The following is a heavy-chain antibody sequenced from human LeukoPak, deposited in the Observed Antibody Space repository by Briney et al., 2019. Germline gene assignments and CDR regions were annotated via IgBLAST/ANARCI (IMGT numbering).Heavy chain of an antibody. J-gene: IGHJ4*02. CDR1: GFAFRSYS. D-gene: IGHD3-22*01. Sequence: GGSLRLSCAASGFAFRSYSMNWVRQAPGKGLEWVSIISAGSSTIYYADSVKGRFTISRDNFKNTLYLQMNSLRAEDTAVYYCARDKDSSGYYYFDYWGQGTLVTVSS. CDR3: ARDKDSSGYYYFDY. CDR2: ISAGSSTI. V-gene: IGHV3-23*01.